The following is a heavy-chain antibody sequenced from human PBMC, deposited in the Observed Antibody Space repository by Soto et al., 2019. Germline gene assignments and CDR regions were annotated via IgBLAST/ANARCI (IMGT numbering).Heavy chain of an antibody. Sequence: GGSLRLSCAASGFTFSSYAMHWVRQAPGKGLEWVAVISYDGSNKYYADSVKGRFTISRDNSKNTLYLQMNSLRAEDTAVYYCARGMYSGSYYSYYYYGMDVWGQGTTVTVSS. CDR1: GFTFSSYA. CDR3: ARGMYSGSYYSYYYYGMDV. CDR2: ISYDGSNK. V-gene: IGHV3-30-3*01. D-gene: IGHD1-26*01. J-gene: IGHJ6*02.